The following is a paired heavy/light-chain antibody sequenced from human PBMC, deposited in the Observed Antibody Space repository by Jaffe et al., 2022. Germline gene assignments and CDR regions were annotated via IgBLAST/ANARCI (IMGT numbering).Light chain of an antibody. J-gene: IGLJ3*02. CDR1: RDSIAANY. V-gene: IGLV6-57*01. CDR3: QSYDSSDHRV. CDR2: EDN. Sequence: NFMLTQPHSVSGSPGQTVTISCTRSRDSIAANYVQWYQQRPGSSPTTVIYEDNQRPSGVPDRFSGSIDSSSNSASLTISGLKTEDEADYYCQSYDSSDHRVFGGGTKLTVL.
Heavy chain of an antibody. CDR1: GFTFSDYA. CDR3: AKEPQRDYYYYMDV. J-gene: IGHJ6*03. V-gene: IGHV3-23*01. CDR2: ISGSGGFT. Sequence: EVQLLESGGGLVQPGGSLRLSCAASGFTFSDYAMSWVRQSPGKGLEWVSGISGSGGFTYYADSVKGRFTISRDNSKNTLYLQMNSLRAEDTALYYCAKEPQRDYYYYMDVWGKGTTVTVSS.